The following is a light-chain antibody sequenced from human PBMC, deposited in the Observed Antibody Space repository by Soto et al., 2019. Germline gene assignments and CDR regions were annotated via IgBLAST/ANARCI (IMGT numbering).Light chain of an antibody. Sequence: DIVLTQTRLSSPVTLGQPASISCRSSQSLVYIDGNTYFNWLQQRPGQPPRLLIYKISNRLPGVPDRFSGSGAGTDFTLKISRVEAEDVGVYYCMQATQSYTFGQGTRLEIK. J-gene: IGKJ2*01. CDR3: MQATQSYT. V-gene: IGKV2-24*01. CDR2: KIS. CDR1: QSLVYIDGNTY.